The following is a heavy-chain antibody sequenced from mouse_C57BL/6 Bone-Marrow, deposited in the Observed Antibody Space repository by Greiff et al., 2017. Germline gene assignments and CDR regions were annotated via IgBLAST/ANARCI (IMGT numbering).Heavy chain of an antibody. Sequence: VQLKESGPGLAKPSQTLSLTCSVTGYSITSDYWNWIRKFPGNKLEYMGYISYSGSTYYNPSLKSRLSITRDTSKNQYYLQLNSVTTEDTATYXCARLRITGTGYYAMDYWGQGTSVTVSS. CDR2: ISYSGST. CDR3: ARLRITGTGYYAMDY. D-gene: IGHD4-1*01. CDR1: GYSITSDY. V-gene: IGHV3-8*01. J-gene: IGHJ4*01.